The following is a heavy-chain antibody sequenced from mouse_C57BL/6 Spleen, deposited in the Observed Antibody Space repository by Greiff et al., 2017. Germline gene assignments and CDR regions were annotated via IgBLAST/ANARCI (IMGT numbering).Heavy chain of an antibody. CDR1: GYTFTDYE. V-gene: IGHV1-15*01. CDR3: KGYTVVAPFAMDS. J-gene: IGHJ4*01. D-gene: IGHD1-1*02. CDR2: IDPETGGT. Sequence: VQLQQSGAELVRPGASVTLSCKASGYTFTDYEMHWVKQTPVHGLEWIGAIDPETGGTAYNQKFKGKAILTADKSSSTAYMGLRSLASEDSAVYYVKGYTVVAPFAMDSGDQGTSVPVSS.